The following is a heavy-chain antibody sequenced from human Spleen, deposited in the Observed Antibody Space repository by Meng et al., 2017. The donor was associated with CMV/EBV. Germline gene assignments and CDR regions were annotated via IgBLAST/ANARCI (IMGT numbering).Heavy chain of an antibody. D-gene: IGHD2-2*02. V-gene: IGHV1-2*02. CDR1: FTGNY. J-gene: IGHJ5*02. Sequence: FTGNYIPWVRQAPGQGLGWMGWMNPNTGGTNYAQKFQGRVTMTGDTSISTAYMELRRLRSDDTAVYYCASGCSSTTCYRGNGWFDPWGQGTLVTVSS. CDR2: MNPNTGGT. CDR3: ASGCSSTTCYRGNGWFDP.